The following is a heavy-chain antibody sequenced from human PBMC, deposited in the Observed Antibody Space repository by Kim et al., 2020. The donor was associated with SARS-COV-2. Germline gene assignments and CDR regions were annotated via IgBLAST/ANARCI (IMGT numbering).Heavy chain of an antibody. D-gene: IGHD6-13*01. J-gene: IGHJ4*02. V-gene: IGHV1-18*01. CDR3: ASSSSDISSWYGV. Sequence: YAQKLQGRVTMTTDTSTSTAYMELRSLRSDDTAVYYCASSSSDISSWYGVWGQGTLVTVSS.